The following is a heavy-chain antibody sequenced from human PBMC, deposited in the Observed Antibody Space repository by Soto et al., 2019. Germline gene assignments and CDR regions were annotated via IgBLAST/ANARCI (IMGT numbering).Heavy chain of an antibody. V-gene: IGHV4-34*01. Sequence: SETLSLTCAVYGGSFSGYYWTWIRQSPGKGLEWIGEINHSGSTYYNPSLKSRVTISVDTPKNQFSLKVTSVTAADSAVYYCARGPNPLVEVTALRPFDYWGQGTLVTVSS. CDR2: INHSGST. CDR1: GGSFSGYY. CDR3: ARGPNPLVEVTALRPFDY. D-gene: IGHD2-21*02. J-gene: IGHJ4*02.